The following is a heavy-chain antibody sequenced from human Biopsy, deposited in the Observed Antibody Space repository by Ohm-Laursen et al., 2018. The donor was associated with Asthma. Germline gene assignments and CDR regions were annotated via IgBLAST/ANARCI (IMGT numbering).Heavy chain of an antibody. J-gene: IGHJ6*02. Sequence: SETLSLTCTVSGGAIDSGAYYWSWIRQPPGKGLEWIGYIYYSGSTYYNPSLKSRVTISVDTSQNHFSLNLNSVTAADMAVYYCARDRMPTISPGPSCYHGIDVWGQGTTGTVSS. D-gene: IGHD2-2*01. CDR1: GGAIDSGAYY. CDR2: IYYSGST. V-gene: IGHV4-31*03. CDR3: ARDRMPTISPGPSCYHGIDV.